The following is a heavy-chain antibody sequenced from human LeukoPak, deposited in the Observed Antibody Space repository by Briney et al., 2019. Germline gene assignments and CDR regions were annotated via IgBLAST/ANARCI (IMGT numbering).Heavy chain of an antibody. D-gene: IGHD6-19*01. J-gene: IGHJ4*02. CDR1: GYTFTGYY. CDR2: INPNSGGT. Sequence: GASVRVSCKASGYTFTGYYMHWVRQAPGQGLEWMGWINPNSGGTNYAQKFQGRVTMTRDTSISTAYMELSRLRSDDTAVYYCARVRAVAGTIDYWGQGTLVTVSS. CDR3: ARVRAVAGTIDY. V-gene: IGHV1-2*02.